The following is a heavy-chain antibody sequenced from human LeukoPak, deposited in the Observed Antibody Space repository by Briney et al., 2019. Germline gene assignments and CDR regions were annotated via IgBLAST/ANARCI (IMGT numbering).Heavy chain of an antibody. CDR1: GYIFTSYD. Sequence: AAVKVSCKASGYIFTSYDINRVRQATGQGPEWMAWMNPNSDNTGYAQKFQGRITMTRDTSISTAYMELSSLSSEDTAVYYCARGPILVRGVIMADSVGGMDVWGQGTTVTVSS. CDR3: ARGPILVRGVIMADSVGGMDV. V-gene: IGHV1-8*01. D-gene: IGHD3-10*01. CDR2: MNPNSDNT. J-gene: IGHJ6*02.